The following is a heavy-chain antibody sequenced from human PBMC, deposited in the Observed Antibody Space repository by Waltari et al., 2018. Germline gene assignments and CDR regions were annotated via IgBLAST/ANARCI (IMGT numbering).Heavy chain of an antibody. J-gene: IGHJ5*02. D-gene: IGHD3-22*01. CDR2: INAGNGNT. Sequence: QVQLVQSGAEVKKPGASVKVSCKASGYTFTSYAMHWVRQAPGQRLEWMGWINAGNGNTKYSQKFQGRVTITRDTSVSTAYMELSSLRSEDTAVYYCARVLYYYDSSGYYGFDPWGQGTLVTVSS. CDR3: ARVLYYYDSSGYYGFDP. CDR1: GYTFTSYA. V-gene: IGHV1-3*01.